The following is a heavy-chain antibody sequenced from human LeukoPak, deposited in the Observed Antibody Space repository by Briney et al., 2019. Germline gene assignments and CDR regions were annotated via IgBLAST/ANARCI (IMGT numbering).Heavy chain of an antibody. CDR3: ARGGLRHFDP. CDR1: XTFTXQT. J-gene: IGHJ5*02. CDR2: MKEDGSVI. D-gene: IGHD2-15*01. V-gene: IGHV3-7*01. Sequence: XTFTXQTMSWVRQAPGKGLEWVASMKEDGSVIEYVDSVKGRFTISRDNAKNSLFLQMNSLRAEDTALYYCARGGLRHFDPWGQGTLVTVSS.